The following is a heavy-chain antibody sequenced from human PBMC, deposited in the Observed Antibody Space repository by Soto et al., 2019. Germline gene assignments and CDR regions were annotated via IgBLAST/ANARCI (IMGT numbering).Heavy chain of an antibody. CDR2: IYYSGST. CDR1: GGSISSGGYY. CDR3: AREREQIGYDY. V-gene: IGHV4-31*03. D-gene: IGHD6-6*01. J-gene: IGHJ4*02. Sequence: QVQLQESGPGLVKPSQTLSLTCTVSGGSISSGGYYWSWILQHPGKGLEWIGYIYYSGSTYYNPSLKSRVTISVDTAKNQFSLKLSSVTAADTAVYYCAREREQIGYDYWGQGTLVTVSS.